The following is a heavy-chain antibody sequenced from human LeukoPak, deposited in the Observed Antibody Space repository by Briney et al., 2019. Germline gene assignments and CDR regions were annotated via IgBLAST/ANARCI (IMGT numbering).Heavy chain of an antibody. CDR1: GFTFSNYW. V-gene: IGHV3-7*01. CDR3: ASGQQLGY. D-gene: IGHD6-6*01. CDR2: IKQDGREK. J-gene: IGHJ4*02. Sequence: GGSLRLSCAASGFTFSNYWMSWVRQAPGKGPEWVANIKQDGREKYYVDSVKGRFTISRDNAKNSLYLQMNSLRAEDTAVYYCASGQQLGYWGQGTLVTVSS.